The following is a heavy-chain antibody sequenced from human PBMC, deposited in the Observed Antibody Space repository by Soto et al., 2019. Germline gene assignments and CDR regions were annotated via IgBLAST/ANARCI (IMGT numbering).Heavy chain of an antibody. CDR2: IRSKANSYAT. Sequence: GGSLRLSCAASGFTFSGSAMHWVRQASGKGLEWVGRIRSKANSYATAYAASVKGRFTISRDDSKNTAYLQMNSLKTEDTAVYYCTRQGYYDSSGYSGLTAFDIWGQGTMVTVSS. V-gene: IGHV3-73*01. CDR3: TRQGYYDSSGYSGLTAFDI. D-gene: IGHD3-22*01. CDR1: GFTFSGSA. J-gene: IGHJ3*02.